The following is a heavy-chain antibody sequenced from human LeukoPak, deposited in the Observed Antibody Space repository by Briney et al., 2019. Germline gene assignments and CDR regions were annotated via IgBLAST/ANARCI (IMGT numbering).Heavy chain of an antibody. CDR1: GFSFSTSW. CDR2: IKKDGSEK. J-gene: IGHJ4*02. D-gene: IGHD6-19*01. Sequence: PGGPLRLSCAASGFSFSTSWMSWVRQAPGKGLEWVANIKKDGSEKYYVDSVKGRFTISRDNTKNLLYLQMDSLRPEDTAVYYCVRISTSVAGADYWGQGTLVTVSS. V-gene: IGHV3-7*01. CDR3: VRISTSVAGADY.